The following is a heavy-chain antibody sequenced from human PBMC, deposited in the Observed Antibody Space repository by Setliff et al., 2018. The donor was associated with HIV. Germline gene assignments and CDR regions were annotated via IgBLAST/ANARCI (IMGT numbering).Heavy chain of an antibody. CDR2: ISGSSSYI. CDR3: ASQGGVVTTRGHHYYGLNV. CDR1: GFTFSDYY. D-gene: IGHD2-15*01. Sequence: GGSLRLSCAASGFTFSDYYMTWIRQAPGKGLEWISHISGSSSYIEYTDSVRGRFTISRDNAKNSLYLQMNSLRAEDTAVYYCASQGGVVTTRGHHYYGLNVWGQGTTVTVSS. J-gene: IGHJ6*02. V-gene: IGHV3-11*03.